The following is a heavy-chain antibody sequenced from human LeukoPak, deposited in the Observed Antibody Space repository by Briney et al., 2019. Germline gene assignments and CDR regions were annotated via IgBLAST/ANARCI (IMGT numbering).Heavy chain of an antibody. CDR2: IYSGGST. CDR1: GFTVSSNY. CDR3: AKFWAYYYDSSGYAKDDY. J-gene: IGHJ4*02. D-gene: IGHD3-22*01. V-gene: IGHV3-66*02. Sequence: GGSLRLSCAASGFTVSSNYMSWVRQAPGKGLEWVSVIYSGGSTYYADSVKGRFTITRDNSKNTLYLQMNSLRAEDMAVYYCAKFWAYYYDSSGYAKDDYWGQGTLVTVSS.